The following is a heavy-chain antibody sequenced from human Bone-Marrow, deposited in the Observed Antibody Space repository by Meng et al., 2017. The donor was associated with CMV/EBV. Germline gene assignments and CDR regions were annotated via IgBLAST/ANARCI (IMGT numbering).Heavy chain of an antibody. J-gene: IGHJ4*02. V-gene: IGHV3-72*01. CDR3: VRWTTGRADY. CDR2: SKNKANSYTI. D-gene: IGHD1-26*01. Sequence: GGSLRLSCAASGFTFSDHYMDWVRQAPGKGLEWVGRSKNKANSYTIEYGASVRGRFTISRDESKNSLHLQMNSLKTEDTAVYYCVRWTTGRADYWGEATIVTVSS. CDR1: GFTFSDHY.